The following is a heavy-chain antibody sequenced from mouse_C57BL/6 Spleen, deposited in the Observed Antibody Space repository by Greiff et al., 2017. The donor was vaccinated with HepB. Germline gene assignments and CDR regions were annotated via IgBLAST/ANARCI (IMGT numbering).Heavy chain of an antibody. CDR1: GFTFSSYG. D-gene: IGHD1-1*01. CDR3: ARPNGAVHYYGSSYDWYFDV. J-gene: IGHJ1*03. V-gene: IGHV5-6*01. CDR2: ISSGGSYT. Sequence: EVQRVESGGDLVKPGGSLKLSCAASGFTFSSYGMSWVRQTPDKRLEWVATISSGGSYTYYPDSVNGRFHISRDNGKNTLYLQMSSMKSEYTAMYYCARPNGAVHYYGSSYDWYFDVWGTGTTVTVSS.